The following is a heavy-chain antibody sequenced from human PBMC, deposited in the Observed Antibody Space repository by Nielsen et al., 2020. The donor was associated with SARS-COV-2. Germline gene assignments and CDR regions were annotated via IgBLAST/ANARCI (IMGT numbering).Heavy chain of an antibody. J-gene: IGHJ6*02. Sequence: ASVKVSCKASGYTATDYFVHWVRQAPGQGLEWMGRISPNRGATNYAQTFQGRVIMTRDTSTATAYIELSRLTSDDTAVYYCATGVNQGGMDVWGQGTTVIVSS. CDR2: ISPNRGAT. CDR1: GYTATDYF. D-gene: IGHD1-14*01. V-gene: IGHV1-2*06. CDR3: ATGVNQGGMDV.